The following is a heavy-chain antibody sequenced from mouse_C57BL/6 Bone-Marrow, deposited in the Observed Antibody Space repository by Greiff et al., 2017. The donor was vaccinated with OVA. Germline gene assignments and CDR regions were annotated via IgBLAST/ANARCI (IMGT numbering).Heavy chain of an antibody. Sequence: QVQLKESGPGILQSSQTLSLTCSFSGFSLSTSGMGVSWIRQPSGKGRAGLSHIHWPYHTHSNPALNILLTVSKDTSRNQVFLKITSVDTADTATYYCARSLNDYAWFAYWGQGTLVTVSA. CDR3: ARSLNDYAWFAY. J-gene: IGHJ3*01. V-gene: IGHV8-12*01. CDR2: IHWPYHT. CDR1: GFSLSTSGMG. D-gene: IGHD2-4*01.